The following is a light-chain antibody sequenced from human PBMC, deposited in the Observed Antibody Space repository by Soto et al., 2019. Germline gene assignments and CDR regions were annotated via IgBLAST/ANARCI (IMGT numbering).Light chain of an antibody. Sequence: EIVMTQSPATLSVSPGERASLSCRASQSVINNLAWYQQKPGQAPRLLIYGASTRATGIPARFSGSVSGSDFTLTISSLQSEDFAIYYCQQYNNWWTFGQGTKVEIK. J-gene: IGKJ1*01. V-gene: IGKV3-15*01. CDR3: QQYNNWWT. CDR2: GAS. CDR1: QSVINN.